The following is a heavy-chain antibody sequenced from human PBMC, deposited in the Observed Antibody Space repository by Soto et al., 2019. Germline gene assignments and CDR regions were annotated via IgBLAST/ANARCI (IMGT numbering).Heavy chain of an antibody. D-gene: IGHD3-22*01. Sequence: GESLKISCKGSGYSFTSYWIGWVRQMPGKGLEWMGIIYPGDSDTRYSPSFQGQVTISADKSISTAYLQWSSLKASDTAMYYCARLTGSRVVVISVDYWGQGTLVTVSS. CDR2: IYPGDSDT. CDR3: ARLTGSRVVVISVDY. J-gene: IGHJ4*02. V-gene: IGHV5-51*01. CDR1: GYSFTSYW.